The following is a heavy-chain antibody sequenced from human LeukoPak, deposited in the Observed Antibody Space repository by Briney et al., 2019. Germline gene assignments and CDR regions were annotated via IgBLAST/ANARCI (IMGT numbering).Heavy chain of an antibody. CDR3: ARVCSGSYAGKHYYYYYYMDV. CDR1: GFTFSDYY. V-gene: IGHV3-11*04. CDR2: ISSSSSTI. D-gene: IGHD3-10*02. J-gene: IGHJ6*03. Sequence: GGSLRLSCAASGFTFSDYYMSWIRQAPGKGLEWVSYISSSSSTIYYADSVKGRFTISRDNAKNSLYLQLNSLRAEDTAVYYCARVCSGSYAGKHYYYYYYMDVWGKGTTVTISS.